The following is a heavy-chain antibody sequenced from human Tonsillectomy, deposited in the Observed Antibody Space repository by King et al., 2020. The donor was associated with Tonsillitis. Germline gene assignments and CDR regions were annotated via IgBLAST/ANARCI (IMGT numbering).Heavy chain of an antibody. V-gene: IGHV4-59*01. D-gene: IGHD3-3*01. CDR3: ARGRGSTIFGGYYFDY. CDR1: GGSISSYC. CDR2: IYYSGST. J-gene: IGHJ4*02. Sequence: VQLQESGPGLVKPSETLSLTCTVSGGSISSYCWSWIRQPPGKGLEWIGYIYYSGSTNYNPSLKSRVTISIDTSKNQFSLKLSSVTAADTAVYYCARGRGSTIFGGYYFDYWGQGTLVTVSS.